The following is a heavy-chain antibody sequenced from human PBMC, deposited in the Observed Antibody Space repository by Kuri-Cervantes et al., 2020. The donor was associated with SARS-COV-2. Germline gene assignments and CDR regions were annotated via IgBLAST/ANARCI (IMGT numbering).Heavy chain of an antibody. CDR3: ARDIHSNGWPGWFDP. D-gene: IGHD6-19*01. CDR2: IYTSGST. CDR1: GGSISSGSYY. V-gene: IGHV4-61*02. Sequence: SETLSLTCTVSGGSISSGSYYWSWIRQPAGKGLEWIGRIYTSGSTNYNPSLKSRVTISVDTSKNQFSLKLSSVTAADTAVYYCARDIHSNGWPGWFDPWGQGTLVTVSS. J-gene: IGHJ5*02.